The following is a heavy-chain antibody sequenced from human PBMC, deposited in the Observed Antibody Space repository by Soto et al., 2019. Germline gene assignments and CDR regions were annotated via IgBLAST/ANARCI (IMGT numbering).Heavy chain of an antibody. J-gene: IGHJ6*02. CDR2: INGRGTST. D-gene: IGHD1-1*01. V-gene: IGHV3-7*03. CDR3: VRGTPTPGLDI. Sequence: PGESLRPSCVVSGFRFSDYPLNWVRQAPGQGLEWVANINGRGTSTNYVDSVRGRFSTSRDSTRNSLYLNMDSLRVEDTATYYCVRGTPTPGLDIWGRGTTVTVSS. CDR1: GFRFSDYP.